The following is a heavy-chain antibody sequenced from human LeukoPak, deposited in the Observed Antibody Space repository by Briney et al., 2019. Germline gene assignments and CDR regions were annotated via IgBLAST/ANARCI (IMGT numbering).Heavy chain of an antibody. D-gene: IGHD3-3*01. V-gene: IGHV4-59*01. CDR2: IYYSGST. Sequence: SETLSLTCTVSGGSISSYYWSWIRQPPGKGLEWIGYIYYSGSTNYNPSLKSRVTISVDTSKNQFSLKLSSVTAADTAVYYCARLRDWEPILSYRSSDLWGRGTLVTVSS. CDR1: GGSISSYY. CDR3: ARLRDWEPILSYRSSDL. J-gene: IGHJ2*01.